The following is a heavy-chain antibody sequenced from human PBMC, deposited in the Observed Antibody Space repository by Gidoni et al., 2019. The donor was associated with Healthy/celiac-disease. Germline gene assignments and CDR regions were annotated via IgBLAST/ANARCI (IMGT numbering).Heavy chain of an antibody. Sequence: QVQLVQSGAEVKKPGASVKVSCQPSGYTFTGYYMHWVRQAPGQGLEWMGWINPNSGGTNYAQKFQGRVTMTRDTSISTAYMELSRLRSDDTAVYYCARVVDIVVVNWFDPWGQGTLVTVSS. CDR3: ARVVDIVVVNWFDP. CDR2: INPNSGGT. V-gene: IGHV1-2*02. CDR1: GYTFTGYY. D-gene: IGHD2-2*03. J-gene: IGHJ5*02.